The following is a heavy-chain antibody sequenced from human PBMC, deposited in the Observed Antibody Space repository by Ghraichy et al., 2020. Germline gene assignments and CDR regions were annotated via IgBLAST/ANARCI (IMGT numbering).Heavy chain of an antibody. Sequence: GESLNISCAASGFTFSSYWMSWVRQAPGKGLEWVANIKQDGSEKYYVDPVKGRFTISRDNAKNSLYLQMNSLRAEDTAVYYCARDRAYCSSTSCYSAGTVWGQGTLVTVSS. J-gene: IGHJ4*02. CDR3: ARDRAYCSSTSCYSAGTV. CDR1: GFTFSSYW. CDR2: IKQDGSEK. V-gene: IGHV3-7*01. D-gene: IGHD2-2*02.